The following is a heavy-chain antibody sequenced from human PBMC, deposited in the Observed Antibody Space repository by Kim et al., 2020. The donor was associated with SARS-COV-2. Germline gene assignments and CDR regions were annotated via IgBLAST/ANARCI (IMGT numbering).Heavy chain of an antibody. D-gene: IGHD3-22*01. V-gene: IGHV3-33*01. J-gene: IGHJ4*02. CDR2: K. Sequence: KYYADSVTGRFTISRDNSKNTLYLQMNSLRAEDTAVYYCARSLSGYYGLDYWGQGTLVTVSS. CDR3: ARSLSGYYGLDY.